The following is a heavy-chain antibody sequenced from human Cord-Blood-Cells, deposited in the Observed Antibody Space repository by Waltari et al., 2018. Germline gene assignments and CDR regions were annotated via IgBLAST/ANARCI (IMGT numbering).Heavy chain of an antibody. CDR3: ARGRRSDIVVVVAAPDY. J-gene: IGHJ4*02. CDR1: GYTFTSYD. CDR2: MNPNSGNT. V-gene: IGHV1-8*01. Sequence: QVQLVQSGAEVKKPGASVKVSCKASGYTFTSYDINWVRQATGPGLEWMGWMNPNSGNTGYAQKFQGRVTMTRNTSISTAYMELSSLRSEDTAVYYCARGRRSDIVVVVAAPDYWGQGTLVTVSS. D-gene: IGHD2-15*01.